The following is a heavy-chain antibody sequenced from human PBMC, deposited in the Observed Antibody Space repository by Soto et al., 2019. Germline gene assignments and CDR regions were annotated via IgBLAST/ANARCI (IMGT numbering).Heavy chain of an antibody. Sequence: GESLKISCAASGFSFRSSWMNWVRQAPGKGLEWVANITEDGGKTYYVDSVKGRFTISRDNSKNTLYLQMNSLRAEDTAVYYCAKPRGLSDIVATDFDYWGQGTLVTVSS. CDR1: GFSFRSSW. J-gene: IGHJ4*02. CDR3: AKPRGLSDIVATDFDY. D-gene: IGHD5-12*01. CDR2: ITEDGGKT. V-gene: IGHV3-30*18.